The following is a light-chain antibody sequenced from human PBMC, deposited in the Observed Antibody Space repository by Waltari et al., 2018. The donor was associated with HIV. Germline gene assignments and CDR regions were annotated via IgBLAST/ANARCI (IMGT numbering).Light chain of an antibody. CDR1: QGISNP. CDR3: QQYYDSLMYT. V-gene: IGKV1-NL1*01. Sequence: DIQMPQSPSSLSASVGDRVTITCRASQGISNPLAWYQQKPGKAPKLLLYGASRLQTGVPSRFSGSGSGTDFALTISRLQPEDFATYYCQQYYDSLMYTFGQGTKLEIK. J-gene: IGKJ2*01. CDR2: GAS.